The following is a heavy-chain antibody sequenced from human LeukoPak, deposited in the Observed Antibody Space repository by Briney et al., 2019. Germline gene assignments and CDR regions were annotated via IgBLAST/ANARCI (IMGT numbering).Heavy chain of an antibody. CDR1: GFTFSSYA. J-gene: IGHJ4*02. CDR2: ISGSGGST. D-gene: IGHD3-9*01. Sequence: GGSLRLSCAASGFTFSSYAMSWVRQAPGKGLEWVSAISGSGGSTYYADSVKGRFTISRDNSKNTLYLQMSSLRAEDTAVYYCAKDFGLLRYFDWLLTFDYWGQGTLVTVSS. V-gene: IGHV3-23*01. CDR3: AKDFGLLRYFDWLLTFDY.